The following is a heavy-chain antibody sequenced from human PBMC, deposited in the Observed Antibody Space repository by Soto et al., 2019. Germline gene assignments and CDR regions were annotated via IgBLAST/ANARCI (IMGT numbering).Heavy chain of an antibody. J-gene: IGHJ6*02. V-gene: IGHV1-2*04. Sequence: ASVKVSCKASGYTFTGYYMHWVRQVPGQGLEWMGWINPNSGGTNYAQKFQGWVTMTRDTSVSTAYMELSRLRSDDTAVYYCARGGEDCSSTSCPGFYYYYGMDVWGQGTTVTVSS. CDR1: GYTFTGYY. CDR2: INPNSGGT. CDR3: ARGGEDCSSTSCPGFYYYYGMDV. D-gene: IGHD2-2*01.